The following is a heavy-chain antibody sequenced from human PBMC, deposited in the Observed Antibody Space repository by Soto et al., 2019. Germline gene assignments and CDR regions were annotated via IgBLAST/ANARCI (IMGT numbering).Heavy chain of an antibody. CDR1: GGSISSYY. J-gene: IGHJ4*02. D-gene: IGHD3-10*01. CDR3: ARFAMVRGVITTPPGFDY. CDR2: IYYSGST. V-gene: IGHV4-59*08. Sequence: PSETLSLTCTVSGGSISSYYWSWIRQPPGKGLEWIGYIYYSGSTNYNPSLKSRVTISVDTSKNQFSLKLSSVTAADTAVYYCARFAMVRGVITTPPGFDYWGQGTLVTVSS.